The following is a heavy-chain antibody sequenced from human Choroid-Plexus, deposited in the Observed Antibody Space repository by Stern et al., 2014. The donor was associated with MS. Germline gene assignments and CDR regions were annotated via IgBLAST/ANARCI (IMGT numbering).Heavy chain of an antibody. Sequence: QVQLVESGGGVVQPGRPLRLSCVASGFTFGSCAMHWVRQAPGKGLEGVAGVSYDGSNKDDADSGKGRFTISRDNSQNTLYMQMSSLRPEDTAVYYCAKDRQYLTYFFDHWGQGSLVTVSS. V-gene: IGHV3-30*18. CDR2: VSYDGSNK. CDR1: GFTFGSCA. J-gene: IGHJ5*02. D-gene: IGHD2/OR15-2a*01. CDR3: AKDRQYLTYFFDH.